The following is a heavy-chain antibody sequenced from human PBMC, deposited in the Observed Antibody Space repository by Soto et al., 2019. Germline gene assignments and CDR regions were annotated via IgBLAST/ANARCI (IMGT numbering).Heavy chain of an antibody. CDR3: ARGAGFGELLPFYY. V-gene: IGHV4-34*01. Sequence: PSETLSLTCAVYGGSFSGYYWSWIRQPPGKGLEWIGEINHSGSTNYNPSLKSRVTISVDTSKNQFSLKLSSVTAADTAVYYCARGAGFGELLPFYYWGQGTLVTVSS. J-gene: IGHJ4*02. CDR2: INHSGST. CDR1: GGSFSGYY. D-gene: IGHD3-10*01.